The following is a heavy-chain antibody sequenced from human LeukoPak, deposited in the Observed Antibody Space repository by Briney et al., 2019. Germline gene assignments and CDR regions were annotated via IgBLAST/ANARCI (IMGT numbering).Heavy chain of an antibody. D-gene: IGHD6-19*01. Sequence: SVKVSCKASGGTFSSYAISWVRQAPGQGLEWMGGIIPIFGTANYAQKFQSGVTITADESTSTAYMELSSLRSEDTAVHYCAYVGIQLWGYSSGWYYFDYWGQGTLVTVSS. CDR3: AYVGIQLWGYSSGWYYFDY. CDR1: GGTFSSYA. V-gene: IGHV1-69*13. CDR2: IIPIFGTA. J-gene: IGHJ4*02.